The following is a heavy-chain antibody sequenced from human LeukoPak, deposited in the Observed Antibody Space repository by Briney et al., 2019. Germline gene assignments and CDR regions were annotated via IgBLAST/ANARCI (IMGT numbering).Heavy chain of an antibody. Sequence: GASVKVSCKASGYTFTSYYMHWVRQAPGQGLEWMGIINPSGGSTSYAQKFQGRDTMTRDTSTSTVYMELSSLRSEDTAVYYCARGDYYDSSGYLQFDYWGQGTLVTVSS. CDR3: ARGDYYDSSGYLQFDY. CDR2: INPSGGST. J-gene: IGHJ4*02. D-gene: IGHD3-22*01. CDR1: GYTFTSYY. V-gene: IGHV1-46*01.